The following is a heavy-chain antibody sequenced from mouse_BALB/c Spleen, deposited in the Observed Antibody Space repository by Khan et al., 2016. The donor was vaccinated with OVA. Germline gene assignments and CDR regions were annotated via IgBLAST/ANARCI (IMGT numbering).Heavy chain of an antibody. CDR2: IWSGGST. CDR1: GFSLTNYG. J-gene: IGHJ3*01. V-gene: IGHV2-2*02. D-gene: IGHD2-4*01. CDR3: AINYDYDEGLTY. Sequence: VQLQQSGPGLVQPSQSLSITCTVSGFSLTNYGVHWVRQSPGKGLEWLGLIWSGGSTDYNAAFIYRLSISKDNSKSQVFFKMNSLQANYTAIYYFAINYDYDEGLTYWGQGTLVTVSA.